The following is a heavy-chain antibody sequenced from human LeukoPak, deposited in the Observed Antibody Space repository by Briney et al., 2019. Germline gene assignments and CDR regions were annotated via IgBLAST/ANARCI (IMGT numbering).Heavy chain of an antibody. D-gene: IGHD6-19*01. CDR1: GYTFTSYD. CDR2: MNPNSGAT. V-gene: IGHV1-8*01. Sequence: ASVTVSCKASGYTFTSYDFNWLRQATGQGPEWMGWMNPNSGATGYAQKFQGRVTMTRSASINTAYMELTNLRSEDTAVYYCARAFSSGWHAFDIWGQGTMVTVSS. J-gene: IGHJ3*02. CDR3: ARAFSSGWHAFDI.